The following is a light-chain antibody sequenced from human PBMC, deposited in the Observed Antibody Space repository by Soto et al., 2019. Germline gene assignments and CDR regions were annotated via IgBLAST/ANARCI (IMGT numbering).Light chain of an antibody. CDR3: QQYYIYPPT. CDR1: QSIGTY. J-gene: IGKJ4*01. Sequence: AIRMTQSPSSFSASTGDRVTITCRASQSIGTYLAWYQQIPGRAPKLLIFVASTLQRGVPSRFSGSGSGTDFTLTISCLQSEDFATYYCQQYYIYPPTFGGGTKVDIK. CDR2: VAS. V-gene: IGKV1-8*01.